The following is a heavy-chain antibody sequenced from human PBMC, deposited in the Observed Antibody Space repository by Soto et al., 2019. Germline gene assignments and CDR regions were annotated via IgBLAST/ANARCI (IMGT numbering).Heavy chain of an antibody. CDR3: AKDRGAGERGPNWDFDC. D-gene: IGHD3-16*01. J-gene: IGHJ4*02. CDR2: ISGSGGRT. V-gene: IGHV3-23*01. Sequence: EVQLLESGGGLVQPGGSLRLSCAVSGFTFSTYGMSWVRQAPGKGLEWVSGISGSGGRTYYADSVKGRFTISRDNSKNTVFQQMDSLRAEDTAVYDCAKDRGAGERGPNWDFDCWGQGTLVTVSS. CDR1: GFTFSTYG.